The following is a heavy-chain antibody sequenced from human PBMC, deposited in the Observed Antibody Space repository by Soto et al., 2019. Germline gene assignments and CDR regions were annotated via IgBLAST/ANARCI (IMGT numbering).Heavy chain of an antibody. Sequence: SETLSLTCTASGGSISSPNYYWAWIRQSPGRGLELIGSVYLSGHTYYSPSLKSRVTISVDTPKNQVSLHLNSVTAADTALYFCARHVVPNRYSSQRYFDPWGQGILVTVSS. CDR1: GGSISSPNYY. D-gene: IGHD2-21*01. V-gene: IGHV4-39*01. CDR2: VYLSGHT. J-gene: IGHJ5*02. CDR3: ARHVVPNRYSSQRYFDP.